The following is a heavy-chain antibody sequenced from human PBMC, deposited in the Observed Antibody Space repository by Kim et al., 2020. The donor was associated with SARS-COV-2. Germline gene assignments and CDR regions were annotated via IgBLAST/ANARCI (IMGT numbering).Heavy chain of an antibody. J-gene: IGHJ4*02. CDR1: GFSFSSYA. V-gene: IGHV3-23*01. CDR3: AKTGVAQRLKVVPAAIDY. D-gene: IGHD2-2*01. Sequence: GGSLRLSCAGSGFSFSSYAMSWVRQAPGEGLEWVSAISGSGGGTYYADSVRGRFTISRDNSKNTLYLQMNSLRAEDTAVYYCAKTGVAQRLKVVPAAIDYWGQGTLVTVSS. CDR2: ISGSGGGT.